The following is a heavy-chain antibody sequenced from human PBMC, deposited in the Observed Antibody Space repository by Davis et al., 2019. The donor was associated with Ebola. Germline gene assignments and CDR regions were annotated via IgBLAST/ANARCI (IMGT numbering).Heavy chain of an antibody. CDR2: ISYDGSNK. V-gene: IGHV3-30-3*01. CDR1: GFTFSSYA. D-gene: IGHD3-16*02. CDR3: ARDHYDYVWGSYRQEGYGMDV. J-gene: IGHJ6*02. Sequence: GESLKISCAASGFTFSSYAMSWVRQAPGKGLEWVAVISYDGSNKYYADSVKGRFTISRDNSKKTLYLQMNSLRAEDTAVYYCARDHYDYVWGSYRQEGYGMDVWGQGTTVTVSS.